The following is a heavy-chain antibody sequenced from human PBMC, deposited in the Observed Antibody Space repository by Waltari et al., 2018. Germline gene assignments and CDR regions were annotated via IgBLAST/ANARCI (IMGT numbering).Heavy chain of an antibody. V-gene: IGHV1-2*06. Sequence: QVQLVQSGAAVKKPGASVKVSCKASGYIFTDNYMHWVRQAPGQGLEWMGRLNPKSGGTNYAQKFQGRVTMTRDTSISTAYMELSRLRSDDTAVYYCARVGATKTDYWGQGTLVTVSS. D-gene: IGHD1-26*01. J-gene: IGHJ4*02. CDR3: ARVGATKTDY. CDR2: LNPKSGGT. CDR1: GYIFTDNY.